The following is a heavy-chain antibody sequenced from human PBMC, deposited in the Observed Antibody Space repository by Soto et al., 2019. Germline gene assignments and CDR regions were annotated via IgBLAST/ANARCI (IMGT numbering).Heavy chain of an antibody. Sequence: VRQAPGQRLGWMGWINAGNGNTKYSQKFQGRVTITRDTSASTAYMELSSLRSEDTAVYYCARVPYGDNWFDPWGQGTLVTVSS. V-gene: IGHV1-3*01. D-gene: IGHD4-17*01. CDR2: INAGNGNT. J-gene: IGHJ5*02. CDR3: ARVPYGDNWFDP.